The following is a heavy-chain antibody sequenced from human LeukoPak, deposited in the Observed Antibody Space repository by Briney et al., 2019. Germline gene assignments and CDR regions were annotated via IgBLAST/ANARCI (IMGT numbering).Heavy chain of an antibody. V-gene: IGHV1-2*02. CDR3: ASYASGYNWLKV. CDR2: IHAASVAT. CDR1: GHTFTDYY. J-gene: IGHJ5*02. Sequence: ASVKVSCKASGHTFTDYYMHWVRQAPGQGLEWMGWIHAASVATKYAQIFQGRVTVPRDTSISTAYMELTRLRSDDTAVYYCASYASGYNWLKVWGQGTLVTVSS. D-gene: IGHD2-2*01.